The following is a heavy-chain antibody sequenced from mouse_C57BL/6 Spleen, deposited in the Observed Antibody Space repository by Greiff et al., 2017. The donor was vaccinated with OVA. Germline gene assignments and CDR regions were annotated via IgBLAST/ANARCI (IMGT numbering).Heavy chain of an antibody. CDR3: ARESYVEY. J-gene: IGHJ2*01. CDR1: GFTFSSYA. V-gene: IGHV5-4*01. D-gene: IGHD1-1*01. CDR2: ISDGGSYT. Sequence: EVNVVESGGGLVKPGGSLKLSCAASGFTFSSYAMSWVRQTPEKRLEWVATISDGGSYTYYPDNVKGRFTISRDNAKNNLYLQMSHLNSEDTAMYYCARESYVEYWGQGTTLTVSS.